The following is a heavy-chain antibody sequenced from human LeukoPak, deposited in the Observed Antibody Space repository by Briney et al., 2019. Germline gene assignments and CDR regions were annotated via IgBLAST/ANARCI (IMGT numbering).Heavy chain of an antibody. Sequence: PGGSLRLSCSASGFTFTSHVMHWVRQAPGKGLQYVSGISMNVQTTYYAGSVQGRFTISRDSSKNTVYLQMNSLTAEDTAVYYCVREGLERRTNFDYWGQGTLVSVSS. D-gene: IGHD1-1*01. CDR1: GFTFTSHV. CDR2: ISMNVQTT. V-gene: IGHV3-64D*06. CDR3: VREGLERRTNFDY. J-gene: IGHJ4*02.